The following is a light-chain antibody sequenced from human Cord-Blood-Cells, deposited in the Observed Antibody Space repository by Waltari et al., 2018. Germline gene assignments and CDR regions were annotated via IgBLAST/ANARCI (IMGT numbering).Light chain of an antibody. CDR2: GAS. CDR3: QKYNNWPTWT. CDR1: QSVSSN. V-gene: IGKV3-15*01. J-gene: IGKJ1*01. Sequence: EIVMTQSPATLSVSRGERATLSCRASQSVSSNLAGYQQKPGQAPRLLIYGASTRATGIPARFSGSGSGTEFTLTISSLQYEDFAVYYGQKYNNWPTWTFGQGTKVEIK.